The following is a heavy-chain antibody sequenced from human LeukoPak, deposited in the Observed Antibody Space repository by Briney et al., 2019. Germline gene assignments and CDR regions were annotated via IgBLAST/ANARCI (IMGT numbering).Heavy chain of an antibody. J-gene: IGHJ4*02. CDR3: ARAMAGYSSGWYGFDY. D-gene: IGHD6-19*01. Sequence: ASVKVSCKASGYTFTGYYMHWVRQAPGQGLEWMGRINPNSGGTNYAQKFQGRVTMTRDTSISTDYMELSRLRSDDTAVYYCARAMAGYSSGWYGFDYWGQGTLVTVSS. CDR1: GYTFTGYY. CDR2: INPNSGGT. V-gene: IGHV1-2*06.